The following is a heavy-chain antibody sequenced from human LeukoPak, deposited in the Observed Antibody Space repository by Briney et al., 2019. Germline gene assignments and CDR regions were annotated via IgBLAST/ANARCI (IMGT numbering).Heavy chain of an antibody. V-gene: IGHV4-38-2*02. D-gene: IGHD2-21*01. J-gene: IGHJ4*02. Sequence: SETLSLTCSVSGYSISSGKYWAWIRQTPGKGLEWIGSIYESGSTFYTPSLKSRVTMSVDTSKDQFSLSLTSVTAADTAVYFCARGPGISGDHIYPDYWGQGIQVTVSS. CDR1: GYSISSGKY. CDR3: ARGPGISGDHIYPDY. CDR2: IYESGST.